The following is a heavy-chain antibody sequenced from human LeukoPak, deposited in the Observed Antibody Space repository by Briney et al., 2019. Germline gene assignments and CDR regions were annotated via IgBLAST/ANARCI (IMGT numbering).Heavy chain of an antibody. Sequence: GGSLRLSCTASGFTFGDYAMSWVGQAPGKGLEGVGCIRSKAYGGTTEYAASVKGRFTISRDDSKSIAYLQMNSLKPEDTAVYYCTRVDDSSGYSPAHFDYWGQGTLVTVSS. D-gene: IGHD3-22*01. CDR1: GFTFGDYA. J-gene: IGHJ4*02. CDR3: TRVDDSSGYSPAHFDY. V-gene: IGHV3-49*04. CDR2: IRSKAYGGTT.